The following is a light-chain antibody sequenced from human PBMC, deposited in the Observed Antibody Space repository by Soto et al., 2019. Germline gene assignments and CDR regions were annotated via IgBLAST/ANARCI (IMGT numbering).Light chain of an antibody. J-gene: IGKJ5*01. CDR3: QKYGGSPLIT. V-gene: IGKV3-20*01. Sequence: EVVLTQSPATLSLSPGERATLSCRASQTITNNYLGWYQQKPGQALRLLIYGASIRASGIPDRFSGSGSGTDFTLTISRLDPEDFAVYYCQKYGGSPLITFGQGTRLEIK. CDR2: GAS. CDR1: QTITNNY.